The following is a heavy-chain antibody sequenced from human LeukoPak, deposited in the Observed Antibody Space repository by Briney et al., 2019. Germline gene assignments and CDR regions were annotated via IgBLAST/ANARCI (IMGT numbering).Heavy chain of an antibody. CDR1: GGSISSGGYY. J-gene: IGHJ4*02. CDR3: ARGHWFGELLSYFDY. CDR2: IYYSGST. V-gene: IGHV4-31*03. D-gene: IGHD3-10*01. Sequence: SETLSLTCTVSGGSISSGGYYWSWIRQHPGKGLEWIGYIYYSGSTYYNPSLKSRVTISVDTSKNQFSLKLSSVTAADTAVYYCARGHWFGELLSYFDYWGQGTLVTVSS.